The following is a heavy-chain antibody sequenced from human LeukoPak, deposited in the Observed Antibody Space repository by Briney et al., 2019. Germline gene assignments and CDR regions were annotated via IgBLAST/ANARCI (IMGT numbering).Heavy chain of an antibody. V-gene: IGHV1-69*13. Sequence: SVKVSCKASGGTFSSYAISWVRQAPGQGLEWMGGIIPIFGTANYAQKFQGRVTITADESTSTAYMELSSLRSEDTAVYYCARLYYYDSSGYGLDYYYYYYMDVWGKGTTVTVP. CDR3: ARLYYYDSSGYGLDYYYYYYMDV. CDR2: IIPIFGTA. CDR1: GGTFSSYA. J-gene: IGHJ6*03. D-gene: IGHD3-22*01.